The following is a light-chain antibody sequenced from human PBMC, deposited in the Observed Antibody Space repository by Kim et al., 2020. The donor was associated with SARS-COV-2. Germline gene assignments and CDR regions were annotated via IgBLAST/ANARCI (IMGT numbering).Light chain of an antibody. CDR2: EDN. CDR3: QSYDSSNHDV. CDR1: SGSIASNY. Sequence: VTSSCTGSSGSIASNYVRWCQQRTGSAPTTVIYEDNRRPAGFPDRFSGSIDSSSNSASLTIYGLKTEEEADYYCQSYDSSNHDVLGSGTKVTVL. V-gene: IGLV6-57*02. J-gene: IGLJ6*01.